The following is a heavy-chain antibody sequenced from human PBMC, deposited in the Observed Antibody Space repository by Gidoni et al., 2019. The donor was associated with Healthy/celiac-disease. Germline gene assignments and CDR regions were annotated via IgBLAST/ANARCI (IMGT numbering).Heavy chain of an antibody. CDR2: INWNGCST. D-gene: IGHD3-3*01. V-gene: IGHV3-20*04. CDR3: ARANYDFWSGYSDYYYYGMDV. Sequence: EVQLVESGGGVVRPGGSLRLSCAASGFTFDDYGMSWVRQDPGKGLEWVSGINWNGCSTGYADSVKGRFTISRDNAKNSLYLQMNSLRAEDTALYYCARANYDFWSGYSDYYYYGMDVWGQGTTVTVSS. J-gene: IGHJ6*02. CDR1: GFTFDDYG.